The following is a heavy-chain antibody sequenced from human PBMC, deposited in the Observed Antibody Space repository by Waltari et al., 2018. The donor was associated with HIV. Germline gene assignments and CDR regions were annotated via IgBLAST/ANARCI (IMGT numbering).Heavy chain of an antibody. Sequence: EVQLVESGGGLVQPGGSLSLSCAASGFTFSSYWMSWVRRAPGKGLEWVANIKQDGSEKYYVDSVKGRFTISRDNAKNSLYLQMNSLRAEDTAVYYCARVTGSGSYCFDYWGQGTLVTVSS. V-gene: IGHV3-7*01. J-gene: IGHJ4*02. CDR1: GFTFSSYW. CDR3: ARVTGSGSYCFDY. CDR2: IKQDGSEK. D-gene: IGHD3-10*01.